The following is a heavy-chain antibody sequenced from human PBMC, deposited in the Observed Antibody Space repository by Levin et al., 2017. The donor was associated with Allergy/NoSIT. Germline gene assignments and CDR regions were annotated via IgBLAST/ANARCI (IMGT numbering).Heavy chain of an antibody. Sequence: GGSLRLSCAASGFSFSDYYMDWVRQAPGKGLEWVGRVRIKAYDYATDYAASVKGRFTISRDDSKNSLYLQMNGLKTEDTAVYYCARTADGDLDRWGQGTLVTVSS. CDR3: ARTADGDLDR. D-gene: IGHD3-10*01. CDR1: GFSFSDYY. J-gene: IGHJ5*02. CDR2: VRIKAYDYAT. V-gene: IGHV3-72*01.